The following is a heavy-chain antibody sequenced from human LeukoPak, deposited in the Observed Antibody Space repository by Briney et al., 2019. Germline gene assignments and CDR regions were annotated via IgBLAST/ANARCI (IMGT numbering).Heavy chain of an antibody. CDR1: GGSISSGGYS. V-gene: IGHV4-30-2*01. CDR3: ARVSGNNWFDP. Sequence: SETLSLTCAVSGGSISSGGYSWSWIRQPPGKGLEWIGYIYHSGSTYYNPSLKSRVTISVDRSKNQFSLKLSSVTAADTAVYYCARVSGNNWFDPWGQGTLVPVSS. J-gene: IGHJ5*02. CDR2: IYHSGST.